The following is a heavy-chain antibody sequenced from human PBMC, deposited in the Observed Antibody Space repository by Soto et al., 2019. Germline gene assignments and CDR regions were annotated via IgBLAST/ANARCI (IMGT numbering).Heavy chain of an antibody. CDR1: GFTFSSYA. CDR2: ISGSGGST. V-gene: IGHV3-23*01. J-gene: IGHJ4*02. Sequence: GGSLRLSCAASGFTFSSYAMSWVRQAPGKGLEWVSAISGSGGSTYYADSVKGRFTISRDNSKNTLYLQMNSLRAEDTAVYYCAKDPSRSGRAVAGSLFDYWGQGTLVTVS. D-gene: IGHD6-19*01. CDR3: AKDPSRSGRAVAGSLFDY.